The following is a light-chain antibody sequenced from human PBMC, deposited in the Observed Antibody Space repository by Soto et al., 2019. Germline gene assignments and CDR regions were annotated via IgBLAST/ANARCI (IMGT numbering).Light chain of an antibody. V-gene: IGLV2-14*01. Sequence: QSALTQPASVSGSPGQSVTISCTGTSSDIGDYNYVSWYQQHPGKAPKVMIFDVSNRPSGISDRFSGSKSGNTASLTISGLLAEDEAHYYCSSYSTTSTWVFGGATKLTVL. CDR1: SSDIGDYNY. CDR2: DVS. CDR3: SSYSTTSTWV. J-gene: IGLJ3*02.